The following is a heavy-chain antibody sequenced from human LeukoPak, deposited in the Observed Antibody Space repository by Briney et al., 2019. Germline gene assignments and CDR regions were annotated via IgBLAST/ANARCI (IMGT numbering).Heavy chain of an antibody. V-gene: IGHV3-23*01. J-gene: IGHJ4*02. D-gene: IGHD3-10*01. CDR1: GFTFSSYG. Sequence: GGSLGLSCAASGFTFSSYGMSWVRQAPGKGLEWVSAISGSGGSTYYADSVKGRFTISRDNSKNTLYLQMNSLRAEDTAVYYCAKDRNYMVRGVITNDYWGQGTLVTVSS. CDR3: AKDRNYMVRGVITNDY. CDR2: ISGSGGST.